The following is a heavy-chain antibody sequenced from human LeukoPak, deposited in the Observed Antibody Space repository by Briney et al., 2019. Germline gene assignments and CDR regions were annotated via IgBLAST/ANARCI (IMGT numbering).Heavy chain of an antibody. Sequence: GRSLRLSCAASGFTFSSYAMHRVRQAPGRGLEWVAVISYDGSNKYYADSVKGRFTISRDNSKNTLYLQMNSLRAEDTPGYYCARGQSRYFDYWGQGTLVTVSS. CDR3: ARGQSRYFDY. J-gene: IGHJ4*02. CDR2: ISYDGSNK. CDR1: GFTFSSYA. V-gene: IGHV3-30-3*01.